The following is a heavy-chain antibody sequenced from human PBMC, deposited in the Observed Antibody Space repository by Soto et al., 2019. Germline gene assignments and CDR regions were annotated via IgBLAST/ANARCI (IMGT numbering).Heavy chain of an antibody. V-gene: IGHV5-51*01. J-gene: IGHJ3*01. D-gene: IGHD4-17*01. Sequence: PGESLKISCKASGYRFPIYFIGWVRQMPGGDLEYMGIIYPDDSDVRYNPSFQGQVTISADKSITTAYLQWSSLKASDTAMYYCARHCQGLGTVTRDAFDLLGQGTMVTVSS. CDR3: ARHCQGLGTVTRDAFDL. CDR1: GYRFPIYF. CDR2: IYPDDSDV.